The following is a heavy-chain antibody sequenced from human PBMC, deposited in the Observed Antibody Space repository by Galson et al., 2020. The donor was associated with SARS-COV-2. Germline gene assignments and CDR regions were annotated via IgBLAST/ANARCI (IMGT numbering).Heavy chain of an antibody. V-gene: IGHV4-34*01. D-gene: IGHD3-3*01. CDR3: AGQRRITMFGMSINYHGCDY. CDR2: INHSGST. CDR1: GGSFSGYY. Sequence: SETLSLTCAVSGGSFSGYYWSWIRQPPGQGLEWIGEINHSGSTSYNPSPTRRVPISVDKSKNQFYLKLSSVTAADTAVFYCAGQRRITMFGMSINYHGCDYWGQGTLVSVSS. J-gene: IGHJ4*02.